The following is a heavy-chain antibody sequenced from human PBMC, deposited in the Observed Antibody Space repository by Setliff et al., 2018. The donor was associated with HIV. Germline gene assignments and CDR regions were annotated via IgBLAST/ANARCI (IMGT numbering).Heavy chain of an antibody. J-gene: IGHJ6*03. V-gene: IGHV4-39*07. Sequence: SETLSLTCTVSGGSVISSIYYWGWIRQPPGKGLEWIGTMYYRGTTYNNPSLKSRVTFSADASKNQFSLNLHSVTAADTAVYYCARAGDGSPFYYYYYMDVWGKGTTVTVSS. CDR2: MYYRGTT. CDR3: ARAGDGSPFYYYYYMDV. D-gene: IGHD1-26*01. CDR1: GGSVISSIYY.